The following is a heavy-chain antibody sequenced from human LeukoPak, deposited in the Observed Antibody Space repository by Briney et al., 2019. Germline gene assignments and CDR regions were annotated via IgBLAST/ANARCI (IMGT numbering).Heavy chain of an antibody. J-gene: IGHJ6*03. D-gene: IGHD6-6*01. V-gene: IGHV4-39*06. Sequence: PSETLSLTCTVSGGVIGSSSYYWGWIRQPPGKGLEWIGSIYYSGSTYYNPSLKGRVTISVDTSKNQFPLKLSSVTAADTAVYYCARGYSSSFRDYYYYMDVWGKGTTVTVSS. CDR2: IYYSGST. CDR3: ARGYSSSFRDYYYYMDV. CDR1: GGVIGSSSYY.